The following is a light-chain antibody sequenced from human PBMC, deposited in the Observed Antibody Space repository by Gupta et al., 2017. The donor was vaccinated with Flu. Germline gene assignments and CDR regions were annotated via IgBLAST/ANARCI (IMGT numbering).Light chain of an antibody. V-gene: IGKV3-20*01. Sequence: ELVLTQSPGPLSLSPGERVTLSCRASQSIGDNYLAWYQQKPGQAPSLLIYDASSRASGIPDRFSGSGSGTDFTLTISRLEPEDFAVNYCQHYDGYPRTFGQGTKVEVK. CDR2: DAS. CDR1: QSIGDNY. CDR3: QHYDGYPRT. J-gene: IGKJ1*01.